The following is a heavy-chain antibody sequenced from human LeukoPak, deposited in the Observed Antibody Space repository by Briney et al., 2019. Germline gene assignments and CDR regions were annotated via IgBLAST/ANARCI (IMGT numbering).Heavy chain of an antibody. J-gene: IGHJ4*02. CDR2: ISGSGGST. CDR3: ARVRGIVVVPAAIASDY. V-gene: IGHV3-23*01. D-gene: IGHD2-2*01. CDR1: GFTFSSYA. Sequence: GGTLRLSCAASGFTFSSYAMSWVRQAPGKGLEWVSAISGSGGSTYYADSVKGRFTISRDNSKNTLYLQMNSLRAEDTAVYYCARVRGIVVVPAAIASDYWGQGTLVTVSS.